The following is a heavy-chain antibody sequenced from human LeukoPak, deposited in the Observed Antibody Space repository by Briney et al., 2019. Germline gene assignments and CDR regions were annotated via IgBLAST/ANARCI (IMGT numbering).Heavy chain of an antibody. J-gene: IGHJ4*02. CDR3: ARNPAYDSSGYYFVPRANYFDY. D-gene: IGHD3-22*01. CDR2: IYYSGST. V-gene: IGHV4-61*01. Sequence: SETLSLTCTVSGGSVSSGSYYWSWIRQPPGKGLEWIGYIYYSGSTNYNPSPKSRVTISVDTSKNQFSLKLSSVTAADTAVYYCARNPAYDSSGYYFVPRANYFDYWGQGTQVTVSS. CDR1: GGSVSSGSYY.